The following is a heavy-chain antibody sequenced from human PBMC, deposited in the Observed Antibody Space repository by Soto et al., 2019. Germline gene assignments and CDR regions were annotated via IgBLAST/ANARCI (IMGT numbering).Heavy chain of an antibody. D-gene: IGHD3-10*01. V-gene: IGHV3-30*03. Sequence: QVQLVESGGGVIQPGRSLRLSCAASGFPFTSYGMQWVREGPGKGLEWMAVISYYGSNKFYADSVKDRFTISRDNSKNTLYLQMNSLRPEDTALYYCVGGQFYFDYRGQGTLLIVS. CDR1: GFPFTSYG. CDR2: ISYYGSNK. CDR3: VGGQFYFDY. J-gene: IGHJ4*02.